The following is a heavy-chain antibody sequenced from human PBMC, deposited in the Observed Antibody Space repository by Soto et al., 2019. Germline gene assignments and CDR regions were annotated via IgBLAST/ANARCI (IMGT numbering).Heavy chain of an antibody. CDR3: AREVLGYCSGGSCRQNWFDP. V-gene: IGHV4-59*12. CDR2: IYYSGST. CDR1: GGSISSYY. Sequence: QVQLQESGPGLVKPSETLSLTCTVSGGSISSYYWSWIRQPPGKGLEWIGYIYYSGSTNYNPSLKSRVTISVDTSKNQFSLKLSSVTAADTAVYYCAREVLGYCSGGSCRQNWFDPWGQGTLVTVSS. J-gene: IGHJ5*02. D-gene: IGHD2-15*01.